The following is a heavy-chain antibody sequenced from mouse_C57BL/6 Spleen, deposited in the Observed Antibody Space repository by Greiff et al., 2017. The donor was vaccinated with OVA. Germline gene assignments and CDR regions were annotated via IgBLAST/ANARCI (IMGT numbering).Heavy chain of an antibody. CDR1: GYAFSSYW. CDR2: IYPGDGDT. D-gene: IGHD1-1*01. Sequence: VQGVESGAELVKPGASVKISCKASGYAFSSYWMNWVKQRPGKGLEWLGQIYPGDGDTNYNGKFKGKATLTADKSSSTAYMQLSSLTSEDSAVYFCARSPYYYGSSYGYWGQGTTLTVSS. J-gene: IGHJ2*01. V-gene: IGHV1-80*01. CDR3: ARSPYYYGSSYGY.